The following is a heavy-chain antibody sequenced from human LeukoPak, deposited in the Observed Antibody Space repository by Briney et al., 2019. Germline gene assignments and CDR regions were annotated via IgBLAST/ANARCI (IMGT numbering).Heavy chain of an antibody. D-gene: IGHD2-15*01. V-gene: IGHV4-59*08. CDR3: ARHICTGGSCYWFDP. J-gene: IGHJ5*02. Sequence: SETLSLTCTVSGGSISTYYWSWIRQPPGQGLEWIGYIYYIGSTNYNPSLKSRVTISVDTSKNQFSLKLSSVIAADTAVYYCARHICTGGSCYWFDPWGQGTLVTVSS. CDR2: IYYIGST. CDR1: GGSISTYY.